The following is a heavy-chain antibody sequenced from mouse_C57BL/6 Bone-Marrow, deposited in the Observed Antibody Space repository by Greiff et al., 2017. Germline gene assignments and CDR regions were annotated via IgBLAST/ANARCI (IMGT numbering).Heavy chain of an antibody. CDR2: IDPSDSYT. V-gene: IGHV1-50*01. Sequence: QVQLQQPGAELVKPGASVKLSCKASGYTFTSYWMQWVKQRPGQGLEWIGEIDPSDSYTNYNQKFKGKATLTVDTSSSTAYMQISSLTSEDSAVYYCARPFITTVVATPYWYFDVWGTGTTVTVSS. J-gene: IGHJ1*03. CDR3: ARPFITTVVATPYWYFDV. CDR1: GYTFTSYW. D-gene: IGHD1-1*01.